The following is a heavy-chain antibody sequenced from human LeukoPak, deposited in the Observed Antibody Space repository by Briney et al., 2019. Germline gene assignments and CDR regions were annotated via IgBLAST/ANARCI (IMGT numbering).Heavy chain of an antibody. J-gene: IGHJ4*02. CDR3: ARDPRPDIVGATHDY. Sequence: GGSLRLSCVASGFTFDDYGMSWVRQAPGKGLEWVSGISWNGGSTGYADSVKSRFTISRDNAKNSLYLQMNSLRAEDTAVYYCARDPRPDIVGATHDYWGQGTLVTVSS. D-gene: IGHD1-26*01. V-gene: IGHV3-20*04. CDR2: ISWNGGST. CDR1: GFTFDDYG.